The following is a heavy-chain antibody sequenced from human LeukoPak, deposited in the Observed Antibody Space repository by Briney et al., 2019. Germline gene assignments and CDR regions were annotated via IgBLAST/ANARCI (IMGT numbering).Heavy chain of an antibody. CDR2: IYYSGST. Sequence: SETLSLTCTVSGGSISSGDYYWSWIRQPPGKGLEWIGYIYYSGSTYYNPSLKSRVTISVDTSKNQFSLKLSSVTAADTAVYYCARRELGNAFDIWGQGTMVTVSS. D-gene: IGHD7-27*01. CDR3: ARRELGNAFDI. V-gene: IGHV4-30-4*01. J-gene: IGHJ3*02. CDR1: GGSISSGDYY.